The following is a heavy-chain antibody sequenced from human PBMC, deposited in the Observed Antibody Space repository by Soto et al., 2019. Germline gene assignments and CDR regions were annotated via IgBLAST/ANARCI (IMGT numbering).Heavy chain of an antibody. V-gene: IGHV1-46*01. CDR3: ASEASVAGATTGMDV. CDR2: INPGYPAGRST. D-gene: IGHD1-26*01. J-gene: IGHJ6*02. Sequence: ASVTVSCKASGYALTTFFMHWGRQAPGQGLEWMGVINPGYPAGRSTTYAQKFQGRVTMTTDTSTSTVYMGLSRLRSDDTAVYYCASEASVAGATTGMDVWGQGTTVTVSS. CDR1: GYALTTFF.